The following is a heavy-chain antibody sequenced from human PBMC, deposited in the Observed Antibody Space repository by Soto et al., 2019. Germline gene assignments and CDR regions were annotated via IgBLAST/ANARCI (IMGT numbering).Heavy chain of an antibody. J-gene: IGHJ4*02. CDR2: ISAYNGST. CDR3: ARTIYCSGGSCYGGFDY. Sequence: ASVKVSCKASGYTFTSYGISWVRQAPGQGLEWMGWISAYNGSTNYAQKLQGRVTMTTDTSTSTAYMELRSLRSDDTAVYYCARTIYCSGGSCYGGFDYWGQGTLVTVSS. D-gene: IGHD2-15*01. CDR1: GYTFTSYG. V-gene: IGHV1-18*04.